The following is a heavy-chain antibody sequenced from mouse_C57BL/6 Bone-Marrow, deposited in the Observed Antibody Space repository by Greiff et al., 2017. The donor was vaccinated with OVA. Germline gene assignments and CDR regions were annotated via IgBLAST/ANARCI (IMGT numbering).Heavy chain of an antibody. V-gene: IGHV1-50*01. CDR2: IDPSDGYT. Sequence: VQLQQPGAELVKPGASVKLSCKASGYTFTSYWMQWVKQRPGQGLEWIGEIDPSDGYTNYNQKFKGKATLTVDTSSSTAYMQLSSLTSEDSADYYGASYGYDGWFAYWGQGTLVTVSA. CDR3: ASYGYDGWFAY. CDR1: GYTFTSYW. J-gene: IGHJ3*01. D-gene: IGHD2-2*01.